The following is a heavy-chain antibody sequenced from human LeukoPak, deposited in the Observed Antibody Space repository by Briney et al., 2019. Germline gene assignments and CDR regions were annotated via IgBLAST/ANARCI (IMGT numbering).Heavy chain of an antibody. V-gene: IGHV3-9*01. CDR1: GFTFGDYA. CDR3: ALLYYDRPFDH. J-gene: IGHJ4*02. Sequence: GGSLRLSCAASGFTFGDYAMHWVQQTRGKGLEWVSGITWNSGGMGYADSVEGRFTISRDNAKNSLFLQMDSLRHEDTALYFCALLYYDRPFDHWGQGTLVTVSS. CDR2: ITWNSGGM. D-gene: IGHD3-22*01.